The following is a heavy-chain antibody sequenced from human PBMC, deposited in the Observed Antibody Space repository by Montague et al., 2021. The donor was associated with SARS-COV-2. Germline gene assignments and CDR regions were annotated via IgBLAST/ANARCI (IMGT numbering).Heavy chain of an antibody. CDR3: VRVTHPRSAWPYYMDV. V-gene: IGHV4-34*01. CDR1: GGSFSGYY. Sequence: SDTLSLTCAVYGGSFSGYYWGWIRQPPGKGLEWIGSINNRGNTYNNPSLRSRVSISVDTSKNQFSLNVRSVTAADTGLFYCVRVTHPRSAWPYYMDVWGKGTTVTV. J-gene: IGHJ6*03. CDR2: INNRGNT.